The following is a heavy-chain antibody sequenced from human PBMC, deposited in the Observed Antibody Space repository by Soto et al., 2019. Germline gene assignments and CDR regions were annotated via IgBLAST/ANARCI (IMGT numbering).Heavy chain of an antibody. CDR2: VWYDGSEK. V-gene: IGHV3-33*01. Sequence: GGSLRLSCAASGFSFRDYGMHWVRQTPGRGLEWVAVVWYDGSEKYYADSVKGRFTISRDNSKNTLFLQMNTLRAEDTAVYYCARAMRCSGGNCWVRFDYWGQGTLVTVSS. CDR1: GFSFRDYG. CDR3: ARAMRCSGGNCWVRFDY. D-gene: IGHD2-15*01. J-gene: IGHJ4*01.